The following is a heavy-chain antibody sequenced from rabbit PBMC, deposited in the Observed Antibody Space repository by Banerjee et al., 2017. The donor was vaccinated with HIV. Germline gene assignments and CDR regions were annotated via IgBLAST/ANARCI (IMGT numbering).Heavy chain of an antibody. D-gene: IGHD3-1*01. J-gene: IGHJ4*01. CDR3: ARGWGL. CDR2: IDPVFGSA. V-gene: IGHV1S7*01. Sequence: QLKESGGGLVQPGGSLKLSCKASGFDFSSYYMSWVRQAPGKGLEWIGYIDPVFGSAYYASWVNGRFSTARENTPSTVSLQLNSLTAADTATYFCARGWGLWGQGTLVTVS. CDR1: GFDFSSYY.